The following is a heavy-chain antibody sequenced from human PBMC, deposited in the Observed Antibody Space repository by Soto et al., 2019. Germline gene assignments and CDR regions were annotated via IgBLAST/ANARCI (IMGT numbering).Heavy chain of an antibody. CDR1: GFTFSSYA. CDR3: SNAPCIAAAGVSGFDY. CDR2: ISGSGGST. V-gene: IGHV3-23*01. J-gene: IGHJ4*02. D-gene: IGHD6-13*01. Sequence: GGSLRLSCAASGFTFSSYAMSWVRLAPGTGLEWVSAISGSGGSTYYADSVKGRFTISRDNSKNTLYLQMNSLRAADKAAYYLSNAPCIAAAGVSGFDYWGQGTLVTVSS.